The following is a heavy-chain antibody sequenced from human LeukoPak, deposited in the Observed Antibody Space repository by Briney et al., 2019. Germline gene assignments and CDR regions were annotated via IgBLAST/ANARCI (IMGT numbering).Heavy chain of an antibody. V-gene: IGHV1-18*01. CDR2: ISVYNGDT. Sequence: GASVKVSCKASGYTFTTFAISWVRQASGQGLEWMGWISVYNGDTNYAQNLQGRVTMTTDTSTGTAYMELRSLRSDDPAVYYCARDPNFRSYYDYWGQGTLVTVSS. CDR1: GYTFTTFA. CDR3: ARDPNFRSYYDY. D-gene: IGHD2/OR15-2a*01. J-gene: IGHJ4*02.